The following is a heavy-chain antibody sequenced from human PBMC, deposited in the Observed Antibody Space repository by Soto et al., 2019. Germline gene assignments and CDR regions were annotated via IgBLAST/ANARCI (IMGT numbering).Heavy chain of an antibody. J-gene: IGHJ6*03. CDR2: SYYSGST. CDR3: ARDARTPYSYYYYMDV. Sequence: PSETLSLTCTVSGGSISSYYWSWIRQPPGKGLEWIGYSYYSGSTNYNPSLKSRVTISVDTSKNQFSLKLSSVTAADTAVYYCARDARTPYSYYYYMDVWGKGTTVTVSS. V-gene: IGHV4-59*01. CDR1: GGSISSYY. D-gene: IGHD6-6*01.